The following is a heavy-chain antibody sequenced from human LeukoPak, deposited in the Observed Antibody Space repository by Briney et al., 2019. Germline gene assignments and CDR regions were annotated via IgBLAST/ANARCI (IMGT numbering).Heavy chain of an antibody. D-gene: IGHD6-19*01. Sequence: PSETLSLTCTVSGGSISNYYWNWIRQPAGKGLEWIGRISGSGTTNYNPSLKSRLTMSVDTSKNQFSLKLTSVTAADTAVYYCARDHGSGWYIHWGQGTLVTVSS. V-gene: IGHV4-4*07. J-gene: IGHJ4*02. CDR1: GGSISNYY. CDR2: ISGSGTT. CDR3: ARDHGSGWYIH.